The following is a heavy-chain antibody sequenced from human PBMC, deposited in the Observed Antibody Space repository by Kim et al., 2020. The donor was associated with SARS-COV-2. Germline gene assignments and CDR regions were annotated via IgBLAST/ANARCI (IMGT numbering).Heavy chain of an antibody. Sequence: SETLSLTCTVSGGSISSYYWSWIWQPPGKGLEWIGYIYYSGSTNYNPSLKSRVTISVDTSKNQFSLKLSSVTAADTAVYYFASTSLVVTPGVYFVYWGQGTLVTVSS. CDR3: ASTSLVVTPGVYFVY. V-gene: IGHV4-59*01. CDR1: GGSISSYY. D-gene: IGHD2-15*01. CDR2: IYYSGST. J-gene: IGHJ4*02.